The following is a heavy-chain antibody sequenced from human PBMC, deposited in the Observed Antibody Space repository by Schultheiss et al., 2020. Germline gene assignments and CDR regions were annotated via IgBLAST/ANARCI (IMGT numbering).Heavy chain of an antibody. Sequence: GESLKISCAASGFTFSNAWMSWVRQAPGKGLEWVAVISYDGSNKYYADSVKGRFTISRDNAKNSLYLQMNSLRAEDTAVYYCARDMHYDSSPHGMDVWGQGTTVTVSS. J-gene: IGHJ6*02. CDR1: GFTFSNAW. D-gene: IGHD3-22*01. CDR3: ARDMHYDSSPHGMDV. CDR2: ISYDGSNK. V-gene: IGHV3-30-3*01.